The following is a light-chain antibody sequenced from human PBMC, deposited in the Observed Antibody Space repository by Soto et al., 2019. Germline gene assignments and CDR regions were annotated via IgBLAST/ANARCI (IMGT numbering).Light chain of an antibody. Sequence: EIVFTQSPGTLSLSPGERATLSCRASQTVANSYLAWYQQKPGRAPRLLMFDASTRATGISDRFNGSGSGTDFTLTTTRLEPEDFAVYYCQLYGISPKTFGQGTKVDSK. CDR2: DAS. CDR3: QLYGISPKT. V-gene: IGKV3-20*01. J-gene: IGKJ1*01. CDR1: QTVANSY.